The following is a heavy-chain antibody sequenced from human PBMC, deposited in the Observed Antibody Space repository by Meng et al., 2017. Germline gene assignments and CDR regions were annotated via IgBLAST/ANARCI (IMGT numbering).Heavy chain of an antibody. CDR2: IDPKSGDT. J-gene: IGHJ4*02. Sequence: QGQLVQSGAEVMKPGASVKVSCKPSGYNFPDYWLHWVRRAPGQGLEWMGRIDPKSGDTHYAQRFQGRVTMTGDTSISTAYMELSGLRSDDTAMYYCASFIWGSGSYSGWGQGTLVTVSS. CDR1: GYNFPDYW. V-gene: IGHV1-2*06. CDR3: ASFIWGSGSYSG. D-gene: IGHD3-10*01.